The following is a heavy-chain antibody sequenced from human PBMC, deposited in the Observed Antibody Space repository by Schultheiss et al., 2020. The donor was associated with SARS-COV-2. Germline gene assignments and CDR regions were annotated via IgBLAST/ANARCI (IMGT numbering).Heavy chain of an antibody. J-gene: IGHJ5*02. CDR1: GGSISSSSYY. CDR3: ARQVGDTMVRGVSLDWFDP. Sequence: SETLSLTCTVSGGSISSSSYYWGWIRQPPGKGLEWIGSIYYSGSTYYNPSLKSRVTISVDTSKNQFSLKLSSVTAADTAVYYCARQVGDTMVRGVSLDWFDPWGQGTLVTVSS. D-gene: IGHD3-10*01. V-gene: IGHV4-39*01. CDR2: IYYSGST.